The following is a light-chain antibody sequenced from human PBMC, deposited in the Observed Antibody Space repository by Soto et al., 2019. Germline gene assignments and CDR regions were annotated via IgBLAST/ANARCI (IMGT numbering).Light chain of an antibody. CDR1: SSNIGAGYD. CDR2: GNS. V-gene: IGLV1-40*01. J-gene: IGLJ2*01. CDR3: QSYDSSLSGV. Sequence: QSALTQPPSVSGAPGQRVTISCTGSSSNIGAGYDVHWYQRLPGTAPKLLIYGNSNRPSGVPDRFSGSKSGTSASLAITGLQAEDEADYYCQSYDSSLSGVFGGGTKLTVL.